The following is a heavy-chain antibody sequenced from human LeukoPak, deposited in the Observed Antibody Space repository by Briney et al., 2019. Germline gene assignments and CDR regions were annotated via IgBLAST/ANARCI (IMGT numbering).Heavy chain of an antibody. CDR3: AKQYYYDSSGYSHAFDI. CDR2: ISDSGGDT. D-gene: IGHD3-22*01. Sequence: PGGSLRLSCAASGFTFSSYAMSWVRQAPGKGLEWVSAISDSGGDTYCADSVKGRFTISRDSSKNTLYLQMNSLRAEDTALYYCAKQYYYDSSGYSHAFDIWGQGTMVTVSS. J-gene: IGHJ3*02. CDR1: GFTFSSYA. V-gene: IGHV3-23*01.